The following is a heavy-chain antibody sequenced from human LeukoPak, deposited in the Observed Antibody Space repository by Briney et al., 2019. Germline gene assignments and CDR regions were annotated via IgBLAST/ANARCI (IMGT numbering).Heavy chain of an antibody. CDR3: ARDAIDCSCTSCYLNY. CDR2: ISSGSNYI. Sequence: GGSLRLSCAASGFTFSTYSMNWVRQAPGKGLEWVSSISSGSNYIYYVDSVKGRFTISRDNAKNSLYLQMSSLRGEDTAVYYCARDAIDCSCTSCYLNYWGQGTLVTVSS. CDR1: GFTFSTYS. V-gene: IGHV3-21*01. J-gene: IGHJ4*02. D-gene: IGHD2-2*01.